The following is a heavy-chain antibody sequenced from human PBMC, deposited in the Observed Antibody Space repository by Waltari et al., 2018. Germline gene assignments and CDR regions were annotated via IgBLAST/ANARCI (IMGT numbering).Heavy chain of an antibody. D-gene: IGHD1-1*01. J-gene: IGHJ6*02. V-gene: IGHV1-2*02. CDR2: INPNIGGT. CDR1: GYTFTGYY. Sequence: QVQLVQSGAEVKKPGASVKVSCKASGYTFTGYYMHWVRQAPGQGLAWIGWINPNIGGTNYAQTCQCRGTMTRYTSISTAYMELSRLKSDDTAVYYCARMAVEPFDYYYYGMDVWGQGTTVTVSS. CDR3: ARMAVEPFDYYYYGMDV.